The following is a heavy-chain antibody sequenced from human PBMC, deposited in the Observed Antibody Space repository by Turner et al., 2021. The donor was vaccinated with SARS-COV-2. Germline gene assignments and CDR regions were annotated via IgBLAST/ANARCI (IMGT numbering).Heavy chain of an antibody. V-gene: IGHV3-21*01. CDR2: IRSSSSYI. J-gene: IGHJ3*02. CDR3: ARDVPTYYYDSSGYYTDAFDI. Sequence: EVQLVESGGGLVKPGGSLRLSCAASGFTSSSYSMNWVRQAPGKGLEWVSSIRSSSSYIYYADSVKGRFTISRDNAKNSLYLQMNSLRAEDTAVYYCARDVPTYYYDSSGYYTDAFDIWGQGTMVTVSS. CDR1: GFTSSSYS. D-gene: IGHD3-22*01.